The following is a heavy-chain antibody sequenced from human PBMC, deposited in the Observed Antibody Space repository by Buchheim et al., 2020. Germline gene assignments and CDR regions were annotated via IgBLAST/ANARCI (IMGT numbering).Heavy chain of an antibody. Sequence: QVQLQQWGAGLLKPSETLSLTCAVYGGSFSGYYWSWIRQPPGKGLEWIGEINHSGSTNYNPSLKSRVTISVDTSKNQFSLKLSSVTAADTAVYYCARIPNYDFWTEEYYYYYGMDVWGQGTT. CDR1: GGSFSGYY. CDR3: ARIPNYDFWTEEYYYYYGMDV. D-gene: IGHD3-3*01. J-gene: IGHJ6*02. V-gene: IGHV4-34*01. CDR2: INHSGST.